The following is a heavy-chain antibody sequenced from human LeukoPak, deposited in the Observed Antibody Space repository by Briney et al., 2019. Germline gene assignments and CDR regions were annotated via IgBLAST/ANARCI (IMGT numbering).Heavy chain of an antibody. V-gene: IGHV4-39*07. CDR1: GDSISDTFYY. J-gene: IGHJ4*02. D-gene: IGHD3-9*01. CDR3: AREIEPDSPMTGY. CDR2: IFYTGTA. Sequence: SETLSLTCSVSGDSISDTFYYWGWIRQPPGKGLEWVGTIFYTGTAHYNPSLKSRVTISVDTSKNQFSLYLSSVTAADTAIYYCAREIEPDSPMTGYWGQGTLVIVSS.